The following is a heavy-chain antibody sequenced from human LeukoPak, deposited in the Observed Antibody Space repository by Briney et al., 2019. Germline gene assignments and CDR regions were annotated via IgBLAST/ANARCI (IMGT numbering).Heavy chain of an antibody. CDR2: IYSGGST. Sequence: GGSLRLSCAASGFTVGSNAMSWVRQAPGKGLEWVSIIYSGGSTSYADSVKGRFTISRDNSKNTLYLQMNSLRTEDTAVYYCARGGSYFDISGYYFYWGQGTLVTVSS. D-gene: IGHD3-22*01. CDR3: ARGGSYFDISGYYFY. CDR1: GFTVGSNA. V-gene: IGHV3-66*01. J-gene: IGHJ4*02.